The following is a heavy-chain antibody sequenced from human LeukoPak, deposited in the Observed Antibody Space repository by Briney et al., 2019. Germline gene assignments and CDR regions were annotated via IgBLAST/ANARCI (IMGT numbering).Heavy chain of an antibody. D-gene: IGHD6-6*01. CDR1: GGTFSSYA. V-gene: IGHV1-69*05. Sequence: SVKVSCKASGGTFSSYAISWVRQAPGQGLEWMGGIIPIFGTSNYAQKFQGRVTITTDESTSTAYMELSSLRSEDTAVYYCASSIAALFGWFDPWGQGTLVTVSS. CDR3: ASSIAALFGWFDP. CDR2: IIPIFGTS. J-gene: IGHJ5*02.